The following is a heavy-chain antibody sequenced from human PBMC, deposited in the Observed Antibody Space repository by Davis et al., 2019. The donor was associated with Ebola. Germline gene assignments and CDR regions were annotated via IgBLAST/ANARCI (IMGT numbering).Heavy chain of an antibody. CDR2: ISAYNGNT. V-gene: IGHV1-18*01. D-gene: IGHD1-26*01. CDR3: AGGVDSGSYYGAFDI. Sequence: ASVKVSCKASGYTFTSYGISWVRQAPGQGLEWMGWISAYNGNTNYAQKLQGRVTMTTDTSTSTAYMELRSLRSDDTAVYYCAGGVDSGSYYGAFDIWGQGTMVTVSS. J-gene: IGHJ3*02. CDR1: GYTFTSYG.